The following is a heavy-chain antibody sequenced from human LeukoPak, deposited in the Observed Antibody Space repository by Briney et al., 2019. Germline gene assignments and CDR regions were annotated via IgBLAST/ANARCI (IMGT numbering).Heavy chain of an antibody. J-gene: IGHJ4*02. V-gene: IGHV4-34*01. CDR1: GAPLSTYC. CDR3: ARAGGADSPQDLDY. D-gene: IGHD3-22*01. CDR2: IDQSGST. Sequence: SETLSLTCAVSGAPLSTYCWSWIRQPPEKGLEWVGEIDQSGSTNYNPSLNSRVAISVDTSKNQFSLRLTSVSAADTAVYYCARAGGADSPQDLDYWGQGILVTVSS.